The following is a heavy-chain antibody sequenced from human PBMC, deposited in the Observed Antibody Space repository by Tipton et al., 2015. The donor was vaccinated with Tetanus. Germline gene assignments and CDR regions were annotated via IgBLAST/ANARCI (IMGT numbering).Heavy chain of an antibody. CDR2: NSGYNGNT. V-gene: IGHV1-18*01. Sequence: QVQLVQSGAEVKKPGASVKVSCKASGYTFTNYGINWVRQAPGQGLEWMGWNSGYNGNTNYAQKLQGRVTMTTDTSTNTAYMELRSLGSDDTAVYYCARLVRQWLVPEDYWGQGTLVTVSS. J-gene: IGHJ4*02. CDR3: ARLVRQWLVPEDY. D-gene: IGHD6-19*01. CDR1: GYTFTNYG.